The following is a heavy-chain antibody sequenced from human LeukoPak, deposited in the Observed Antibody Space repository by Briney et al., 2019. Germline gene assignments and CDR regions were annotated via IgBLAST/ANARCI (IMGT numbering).Heavy chain of an antibody. CDR3: AKSNGYGLIDY. CDR1: GASITSSNYY. Sequence: SETLSLTCAVSGASITSSNYYWGWVRQSPGKGLEWIGNIYSSGNTYYIASLKSRVTMYIDTSKNQFFLKLSSVTAADTAMYYCAKSNGYGLIDYWGQGTLVTVSS. D-gene: IGHD5-12*01. CDR2: IYSSGNT. J-gene: IGHJ4*02. V-gene: IGHV4-39*01.